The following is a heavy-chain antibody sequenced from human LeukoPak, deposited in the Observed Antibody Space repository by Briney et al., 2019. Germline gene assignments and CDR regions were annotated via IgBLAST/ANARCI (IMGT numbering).Heavy chain of an antibody. V-gene: IGHV4-59*01. CDR3: ARLYSSGWYSLDY. CDR2: IYYSGST. CDR1: GGSISSYY. D-gene: IGHD6-19*01. J-gene: IGHJ4*02. Sequence: SETLSLTCTVSGGSISSYYWSWIRQPPGKGLEGIGYIYYSGSTDYNPSLKSRVAISVDTSKIQFSLKLTSVTAADTAVYYCARLYSSGWYSLDYWGQGALVTVSS.